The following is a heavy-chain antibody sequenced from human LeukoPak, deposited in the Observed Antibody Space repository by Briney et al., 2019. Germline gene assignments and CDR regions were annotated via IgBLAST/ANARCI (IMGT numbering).Heavy chain of an antibody. Sequence: ASVKVSCKASGDTFSRNAISWVRQAPGQGPEWMGRIIPILGTAEYAEKFQGRVTITADKTTTTAYMELSSLKSEDTALYYCARGKGFVGHFDYWGQRTLVTVSS. V-gene: IGHV1-69*04. CDR3: ARGKGFVGHFDY. J-gene: IGHJ4*02. CDR1: GDTFSRNA. CDR2: IIPILGTA. D-gene: IGHD3-3*01.